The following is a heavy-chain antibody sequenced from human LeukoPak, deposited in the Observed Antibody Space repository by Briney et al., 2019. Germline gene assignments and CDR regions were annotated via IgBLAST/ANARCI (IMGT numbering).Heavy chain of an antibody. CDR1: GFTFDDYA. D-gene: IGHD3-10*01. CDR2: ISWNSGTI. Sequence: GGSLRLSCAASGFTFDDYAMHWVREAPGKGLEWVSVISWNSGTIAYADSVKGRFTISRDNAKNSLYLQMNSLRAEDTALYYCAKDLAFGITLRRGSNSHKGYWGQGTLVTVSS. V-gene: IGHV3-9*01. CDR3: AKDLAFGITLRRGSNSHKGY. J-gene: IGHJ4*02.